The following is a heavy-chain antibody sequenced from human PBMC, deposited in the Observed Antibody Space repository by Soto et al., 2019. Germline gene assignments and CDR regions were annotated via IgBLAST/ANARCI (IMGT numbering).Heavy chain of an antibody. CDR2: ISYDGSNK. CDR3: ARDPSISSTFDY. J-gene: IGHJ4*02. Sequence: QMQLVESGGGVVQPGRSLRLSCAASGFTFSNYAMHWVRQAPGKGLEWVAVISYDGSNKFYADSVKGRFTFSRDNSKNTLYLKMTSLRPEDTAVYYCARDPSISSTFDYWGQGTLVTVSS. V-gene: IGHV3-30-3*01. D-gene: IGHD6-6*01. CDR1: GFTFSNYA.